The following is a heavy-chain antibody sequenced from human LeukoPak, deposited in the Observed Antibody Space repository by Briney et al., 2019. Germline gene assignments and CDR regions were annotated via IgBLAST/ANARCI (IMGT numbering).Heavy chain of an antibody. Sequence: SVKVSCKASGGTFSSYAISWVRQAPGQGLEWMGGIIPIFGTANYAQKFQGRVTITADKSTSTAYMELSSLRSADTAVYYCARELPDYYDILTGYSAFDYWGQGTLVTVSS. CDR1: GGTFSSYA. J-gene: IGHJ4*02. D-gene: IGHD3-9*01. CDR3: ARELPDYYDILTGYSAFDY. CDR2: IIPIFGTA. V-gene: IGHV1-69*06.